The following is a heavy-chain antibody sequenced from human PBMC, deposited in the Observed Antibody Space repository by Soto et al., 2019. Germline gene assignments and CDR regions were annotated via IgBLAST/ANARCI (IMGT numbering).Heavy chain of an antibody. CDR3: PRGPRGGMAVAFKLIHY. V-gene: IGHV3-30*03. CDR1: GFTFSSYG. J-gene: IGHJ4*02. D-gene: IGHD6-19*01. Sequence: QVQLVESGGGVVQPGRSLRLSCAASGFTFSSYGMHWVRQAPGKGLEWVAVISYDGSNKYYADSVKGRFTISRDNSKSTLYLQMDSLRADDTAVYYCPRGPRGGMAVAFKLIHYWGQGTLVTVSS. CDR2: ISYDGSNK.